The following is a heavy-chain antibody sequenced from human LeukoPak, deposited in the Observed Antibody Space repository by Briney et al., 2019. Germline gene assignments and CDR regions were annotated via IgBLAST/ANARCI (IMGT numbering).Heavy chain of an antibody. Sequence: GESLKISCKGSGYSFTSYWIGWVRQMPGKGLEWMGIIYPGDSDTRYSPSFQGQVTISADKSISTAYPQWSSLKASDTAMYYCARLDIVATWGYYYYYMDVWGKGTTVTVSS. D-gene: IGHD5-12*01. CDR1: GYSFTSYW. J-gene: IGHJ6*03. V-gene: IGHV5-51*01. CDR3: ARLDIVATWGYYYYYMDV. CDR2: IYPGDSDT.